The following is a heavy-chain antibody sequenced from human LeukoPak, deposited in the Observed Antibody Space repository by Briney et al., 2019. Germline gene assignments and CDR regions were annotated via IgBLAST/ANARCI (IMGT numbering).Heavy chain of an antibody. CDR2: IDYTGGT. D-gene: IGHD4-11*01. J-gene: IGHJ4*02. V-gene: IGHV4-39*01. CDR3: ARHGGTRITLVEVFYFDY. Sequence: SETLSLTCSVSGDSITSSSYYWAWIRQSPEKGLEWIGSIDYTGGTNYSPSLKSRVTISVDTSKNQLSFKLSSVTAADTAVYYCARHGGTRITLVEVFYFDYWGQGTLVTVSS. CDR1: GDSITSSSYY.